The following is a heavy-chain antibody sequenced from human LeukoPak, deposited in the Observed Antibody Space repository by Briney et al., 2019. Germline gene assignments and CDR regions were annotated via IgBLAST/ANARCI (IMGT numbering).Heavy chain of an antibody. CDR3: ARDQVRYCSSTSCSYYYYYGMDV. V-gene: IGHV1-8*01. Sequence: ASVKVSCKASGYTFTSYDINWVRQATGQGLEWMGWMNPNSGNTGYAQKFQGRVTMTRSTSISTAYMELSSLRSEDTAVYYCARDQVRYCSSTSCSYYYYYGMDVWGQGTTVTVSS. D-gene: IGHD2-2*01. CDR2: MNPNSGNT. J-gene: IGHJ6*02. CDR1: GYTFTSYD.